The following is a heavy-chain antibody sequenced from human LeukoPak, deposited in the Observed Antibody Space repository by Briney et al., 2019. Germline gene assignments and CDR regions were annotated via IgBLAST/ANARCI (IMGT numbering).Heavy chain of an antibody. CDR3: AREGSSSFFDY. Sequence: GGSLRLSCAASEFTFSSYGMYWVRQAPGKGLEWVAVISYDGSNKYYADSVKGRFTISRDNSKNTLYLQMNSLRAEDTAVYYCAREGSSSFFDYWGQGTLVTVSS. J-gene: IGHJ4*02. CDR1: EFTFSSYG. CDR2: ISYDGSNK. V-gene: IGHV3-30*03. D-gene: IGHD6-13*01.